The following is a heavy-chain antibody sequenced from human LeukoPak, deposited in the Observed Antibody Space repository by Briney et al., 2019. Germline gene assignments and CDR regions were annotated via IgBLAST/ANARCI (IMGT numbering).Heavy chain of an antibody. CDR2: IYPDDSNT. J-gene: IGHJ6*03. CDR3: ARQGAAGKYYYYYMDV. Sequence: GESLKISCQGSGYNFPIYWIGWVRQMPGQGLEWKGIIYPDDSNTIYGPSFQGQVAISADKSINTAYLEWSSLKASDTAIYYCARQGAAGKYYYYYMDVWGKGTTVTVSS. CDR1: GYNFPIYW. V-gene: IGHV5-51*01. D-gene: IGHD6-13*01.